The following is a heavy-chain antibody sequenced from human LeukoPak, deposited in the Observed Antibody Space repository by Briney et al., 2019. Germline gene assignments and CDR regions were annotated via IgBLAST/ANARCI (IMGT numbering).Heavy chain of an antibody. CDR2: ISAYNGNT. CDR3: ARDSDYYHDSSAWGFDY. V-gene: IGHV1-18*01. J-gene: IGHJ4*02. Sequence: ASVKVSCKVSGYTFTSYGISWVRQAPGQGLEWMGWISAYNGNTNYAQKLQGRVTMTTDTSTSTAYMELRSLRSDDTAVYYCARDSDYYHDSSAWGFDYWGQGTLVTVSS. CDR1: GYTFTSYG. D-gene: IGHD3-22*01.